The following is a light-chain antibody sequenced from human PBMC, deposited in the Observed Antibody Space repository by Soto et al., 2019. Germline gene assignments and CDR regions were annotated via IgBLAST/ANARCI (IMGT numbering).Light chain of an antibody. CDR1: SSDIGDSNY. V-gene: IGLV2-14*03. Sequence: QSALTQPASVSGSPGQSITISCTGTSSDIGDSNYVSWYQQHPGKAPKLVIYDVSNRPSGVSNRFSGSKSANTASLTISGLQADDEADDYCSSFRSSSTSYVFGTGTKLTVL. CDR2: DVS. J-gene: IGLJ1*01. CDR3: SSFRSSSTSYV.